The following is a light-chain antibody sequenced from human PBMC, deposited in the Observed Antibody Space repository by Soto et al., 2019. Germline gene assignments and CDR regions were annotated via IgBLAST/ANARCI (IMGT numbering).Light chain of an antibody. J-gene: IGKJ4*01. CDR2: DAS. Sequence: EIVLTQSPATPSLSPGERATLSCRASQSVGSYLAWYQQKPGQAPRLLIYDASNRATGIPARFSGSGSGTDFTLTISSLEPEDFAVYYCQQRSNWPFLTFGGGTKVEIK. CDR3: QQRSNWPFLT. CDR1: QSVGSY. V-gene: IGKV3-11*01.